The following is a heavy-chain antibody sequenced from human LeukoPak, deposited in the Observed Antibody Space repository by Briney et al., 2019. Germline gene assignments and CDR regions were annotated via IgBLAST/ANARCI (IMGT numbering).Heavy chain of an antibody. J-gene: IGHJ4*02. CDR3: ARGRTRITIFGVVIINDY. V-gene: IGHV1-8*03. CDR2: MNPNSGNT. CDR1: GYTFTSYD. Sequence: ASAKVSCKASGYTFTSYDINWVRQATGQGLEWMGWMNPNSGNTGYAQKFQGRVTITRNTSISTAYMELSSLRSEDTAVYYCARGRTRITIFGVVIINDYWGQGTLVTVSS. D-gene: IGHD3-3*01.